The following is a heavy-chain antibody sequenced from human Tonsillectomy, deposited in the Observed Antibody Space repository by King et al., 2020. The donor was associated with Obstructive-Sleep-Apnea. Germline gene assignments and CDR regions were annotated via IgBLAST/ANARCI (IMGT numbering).Heavy chain of an antibody. D-gene: IGHD6-19*01. J-gene: IGHJ4*02. CDR3: AKLYISGWYVPFDY. CDR1: GFNFDDYG. Sequence: VQLVESGGGLVQPGRSLRLSCVASGFNFDDYGMHWVRQAPGKGLEWVSGISWNSGSIGYGGSVKGRFTISRDNAKNSLYLQMNRLRAEDTALYYCAKLYISGWYVPFDYWGQGTLVTVSS. CDR2: ISWNSGSI. V-gene: IGHV3-9*01.